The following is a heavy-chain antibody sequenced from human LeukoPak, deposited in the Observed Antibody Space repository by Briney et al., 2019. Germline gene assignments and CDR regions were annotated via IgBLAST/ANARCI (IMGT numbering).Heavy chain of an antibody. V-gene: IGHV3-11*01. CDR1: GFTFSDYY. CDR3: ARLVNEYSSSSGKSGYDY. CDR2: ISSSGSTI. D-gene: IGHD6-6*01. J-gene: IGHJ4*02. Sequence: GGSLRLSCAASGFTFSDYYMSWIRQAPGKGLEWVSYISSSGSTIYYADSVKGRFTISRDNAKNSLYLQMNSLRSEDTAVYYCARLVNEYSSSSGKSGYDYWGQGTLVTVSS.